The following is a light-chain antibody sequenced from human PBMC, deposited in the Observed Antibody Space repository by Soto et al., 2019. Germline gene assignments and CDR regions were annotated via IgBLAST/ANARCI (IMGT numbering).Light chain of an antibody. J-gene: IGKJ1*01. V-gene: IGKV1-5*03. Sequence: DIQMTQSPSTLSASVGDRVTITCRASQNINRWLAWYQQKPGKAPNLLIYEASTLENGVPSRFGGRGSGTEFPLPIPRLQPDDFATYYCQQYDIYSWTFGQGTKVE. CDR1: QNINRW. CDR2: EAS. CDR3: QQYDIYSWT.